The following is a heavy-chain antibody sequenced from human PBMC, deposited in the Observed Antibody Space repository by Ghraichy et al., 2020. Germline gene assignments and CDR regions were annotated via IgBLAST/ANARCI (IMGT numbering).Heavy chain of an antibody. Sequence: SQTLSLTCDISGDSVSRNSAAWNWLRQSPSRGLEWLGRTYYRSKWYTDYAESVKSRITVNADAPKNQFSLHLNFVTPEDTAVYYCARHTWGNTFDYWGQGTLVTVSS. CDR3: ARHTWGNTFDY. CDR2: TYYRSKWYT. CDR1: GDSVSRNSAA. V-gene: IGHV6-1*01. D-gene: IGHD7-27*01. J-gene: IGHJ4*02.